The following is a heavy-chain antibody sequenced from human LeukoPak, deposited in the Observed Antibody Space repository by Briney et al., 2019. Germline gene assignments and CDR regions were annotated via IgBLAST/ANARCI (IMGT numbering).Heavy chain of an antibody. CDR1: GYTFTSCG. CDR2: ISAYNGNT. CDR3: ARDHPFPYYYDSSGYPRADY. D-gene: IGHD3-22*01. Sequence: GASVKVSCKASGYTFTSCGISWVRQAPGQGLEWMGWISAYNGNTNYAQKLRGRVTMTTDTSTSTAYMELRSLRSDDTAVYYCARDHPFPYYYDSSGYPRADYWGQGTLVTVSS. J-gene: IGHJ4*02. V-gene: IGHV1-18*01.